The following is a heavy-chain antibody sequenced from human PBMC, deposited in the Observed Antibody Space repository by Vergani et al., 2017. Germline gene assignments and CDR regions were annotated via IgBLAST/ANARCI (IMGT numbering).Heavy chain of an antibody. J-gene: IGHJ2*01. V-gene: IGHV4-4*07. CDR3: ARGTFDDFWSGADNYWYFDL. CDR2: IYTSGST. CDR1: GGSISSYY. D-gene: IGHD3-3*01. Sequence: QVQLQESGPGLVKPSETLSLTCTVSGGSISSYYWSWIRQPAGKGLEWIGRIYTSGSTNYNPSLKSRVTMSVDTSKNQFSLKLSSVTAADTAVYYWARGTFDDFWSGADNYWYFDLWGRGTLVTVSS.